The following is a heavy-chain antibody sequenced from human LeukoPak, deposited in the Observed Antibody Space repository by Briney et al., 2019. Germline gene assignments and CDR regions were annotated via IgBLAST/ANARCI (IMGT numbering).Heavy chain of an antibody. Sequence: GGSLRLSCAASGFTFSSYSMNWVRQAPGKGLEWVSAISSSGGGTYYADSVKGRFTISRDNSKNTLYLQMNSLRAEDTAVYYCATAHTHLSDFDYWGQGTLVTVSS. CDR2: ISSSGGGT. J-gene: IGHJ4*02. V-gene: IGHV3-23*01. CDR1: GFTFSSYS. CDR3: ATAHTHLSDFDY.